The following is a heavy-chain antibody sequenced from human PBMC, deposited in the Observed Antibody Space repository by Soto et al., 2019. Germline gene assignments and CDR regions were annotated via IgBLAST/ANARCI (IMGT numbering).Heavy chain of an antibody. CDR1: GGSISSSNW. D-gene: IGHD3-9*01. CDR2: IYHSGST. J-gene: IGHJ6*02. V-gene: IGHV4-4*02. Sequence: SETLSLTCAVSGGSISSSNWWSWVRQPPGKGLEWIGEIYHSGSTNYNPSLKSRVTISVDKSKNQFSLKLSSVTAADTAVYYCARALPDYDILTGYLYGMDVWGQGTTVTVSS. CDR3: ARALPDYDILTGYLYGMDV.